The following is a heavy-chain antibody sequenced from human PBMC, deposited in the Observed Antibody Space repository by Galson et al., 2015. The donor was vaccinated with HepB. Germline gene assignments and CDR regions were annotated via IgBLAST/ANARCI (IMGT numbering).Heavy chain of an antibody. CDR2: ISYDGSNK. D-gene: IGHD2-2*01. V-gene: IGHV3-30-3*01. CDR3: ARDPVPAAIVDYYYMDV. Sequence: SLRLSCAASGFTFSSYAMHWVRQAPGKGLEWVAVISYDGSNKYYADSVKGRFTISRDNSKNTLYLQMNSLRAEDTAVYYCARDPVPAAIVDYYYMDVWGKGTTVTVSS. J-gene: IGHJ6*03. CDR1: GFTFSSYA.